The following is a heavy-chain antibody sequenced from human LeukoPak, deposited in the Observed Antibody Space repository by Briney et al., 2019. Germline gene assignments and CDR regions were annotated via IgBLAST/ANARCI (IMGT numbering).Heavy chain of an antibody. CDR3: ARPRTYYDFWRGYPPFDY. J-gene: IGHJ4*02. Sequence: SVTVSCKASGGTFSNYAISWVRQAPGQGLEWMGGIITNFGTTNYAQKYQGRVTITADESTSTVYMELGSLRSEDTAVYYCARPRTYYDFWRGYPPFDYWGQGTLVTVSS. CDR1: GGTFSNYA. CDR2: IITNFGTT. D-gene: IGHD3-3*01. V-gene: IGHV1-69*13.